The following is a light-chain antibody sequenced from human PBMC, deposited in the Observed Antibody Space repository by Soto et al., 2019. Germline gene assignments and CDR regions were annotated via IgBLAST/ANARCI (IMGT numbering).Light chain of an antibody. CDR1: HNIERW. Sequence: QMKQSPSTLSASIGDRVTITCRASHNIERWMAWYQQKPGKAPSLLIFDASTLHSGVPSRFSGSGSGTDFTLTISSLQPDDFATYYCQQFVISTTFGQGTMVDIK. J-gene: IGKJ1*01. V-gene: IGKV1-5*01. CDR3: QQFVISTT. CDR2: DAS.